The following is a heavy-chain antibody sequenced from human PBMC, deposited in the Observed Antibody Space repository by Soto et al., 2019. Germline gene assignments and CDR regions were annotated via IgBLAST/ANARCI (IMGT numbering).Heavy chain of an antibody. CDR1: GFSLSTSGMG. J-gene: IGHJ1*01. CDR2: IFWNDDK. D-gene: IGHD1-1*01. Sequence: GSGPTLVNPTQTLTLTCSFSGFSLSTSGMGVGWIRQPPGKALEWLALIFWNDDKRYSPSLKSRLTITKDTSRNQVGLTVTNVDPVDTATYYCAQSRTRVELWGSGLQYFQHWGQGTLVTVSS. CDR3: AQSRTRVELWGSGLQYFQH. V-gene: IGHV2-5*01.